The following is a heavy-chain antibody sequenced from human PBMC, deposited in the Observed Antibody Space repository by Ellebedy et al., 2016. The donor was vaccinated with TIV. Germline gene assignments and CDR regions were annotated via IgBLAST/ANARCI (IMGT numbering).Heavy chain of an antibody. CDR2: INPNGVGI. V-gene: IGHV3-74*01. J-gene: IGHJ6*02. D-gene: IGHD3-10*01. CDR3: ARGGVLYGLDV. Sequence: GASLKISCVASGFTFTTSWVPWVRHSPGKGLDWVSQINPNGVGIGYADSVKGRFTISRDNAKHTLYLQMESLRVEDTAVYYCARGGVLYGLDVWGQGTTVTVSS. CDR1: GFTFTTSW.